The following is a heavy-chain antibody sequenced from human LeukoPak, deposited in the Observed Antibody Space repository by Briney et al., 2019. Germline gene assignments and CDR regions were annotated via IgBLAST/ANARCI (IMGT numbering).Heavy chain of an antibody. CDR2: INTVGTTA. CDR3: ARETRENIVIDY. D-gene: IGHD2-21*01. Sequence: PGGSLRLSCAASGFTFSSYWMHWVRQAPGKGLVCVSRINTVGTTATYADSVKGRFTISRDNVKNTLYLQMNSLRAEDTAVYYCARETRENIVIDYWGQGTVVTVSS. J-gene: IGHJ4*02. V-gene: IGHV3-74*03. CDR1: GFTFSSYW.